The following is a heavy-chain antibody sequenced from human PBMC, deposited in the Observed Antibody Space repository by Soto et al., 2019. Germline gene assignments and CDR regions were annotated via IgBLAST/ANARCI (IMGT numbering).Heavy chain of an antibody. V-gene: IGHV4-59*01. Sequence: PSETLSLTCTVSGGSISSYYWSWIRQPPGKGLEWIGYIYYSGSTNYNPSLKSRVTISVDTSKNQFSLKLSSVTAADTAVYYCASYYSGYALDAYDIWGQGTMVTVSS. CDR2: IYYSGST. CDR1: GGSISSYY. CDR3: ASYYSGYALDAYDI. J-gene: IGHJ3*02. D-gene: IGHD5-12*01.